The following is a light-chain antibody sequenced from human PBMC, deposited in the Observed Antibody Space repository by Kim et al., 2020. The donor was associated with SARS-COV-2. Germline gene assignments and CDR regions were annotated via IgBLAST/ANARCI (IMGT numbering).Light chain of an antibody. CDR3: QQYNRGYT. CDR2: GAS. CDR1: QSVSSN. Sequence: LSVSPGERATRACRASQSVSSNLAWYQQKPGQAPRLLIYGASTRATGIPARFSGSGSGTEFTLTISSLQSEDFAVYYCQQYNRGYTFGQGTKLEI. J-gene: IGKJ2*01. V-gene: IGKV3-15*01.